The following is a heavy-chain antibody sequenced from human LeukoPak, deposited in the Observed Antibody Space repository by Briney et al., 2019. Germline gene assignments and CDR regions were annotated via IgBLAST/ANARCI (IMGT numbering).Heavy chain of an antibody. Sequence: PGGSLRLSCVASGFTFNTHGMHWVRQAPGKGLEWVAFIQFDGSKIDYADSVKGRFTISRDNSNNTMYLQMNNLRSEDTAVYFCVRDYYGSGTYQGNYYYGMDVWGHGTTVTVSS. CDR2: IQFDGSKI. CDR1: GFTFNTHG. J-gene: IGHJ6*02. CDR3: VRDYYGSGTYQGNYYYGMDV. V-gene: IGHV3-30*02. D-gene: IGHD3-10*01.